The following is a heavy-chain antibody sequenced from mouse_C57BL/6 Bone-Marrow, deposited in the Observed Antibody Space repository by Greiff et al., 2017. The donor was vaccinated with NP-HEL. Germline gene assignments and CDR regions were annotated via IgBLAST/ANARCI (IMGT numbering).Heavy chain of an antibody. Sequence: QVQLKQSGAELVRPGTSVKMSCKASGYTFTNYWIGWAKQRPGHGLEWIGDIYPGGGYTNYNEKFKGKATLTADKSSSTAYMQFSSLTSEDSAIYYCARSPHYYGSSHWYFDVWGTGTTVTVSS. CDR3: ARSPHYYGSSHWYFDV. CDR2: IYPGGGYT. D-gene: IGHD1-1*01. CDR1: GYTFTNYW. J-gene: IGHJ1*03. V-gene: IGHV1-63*01.